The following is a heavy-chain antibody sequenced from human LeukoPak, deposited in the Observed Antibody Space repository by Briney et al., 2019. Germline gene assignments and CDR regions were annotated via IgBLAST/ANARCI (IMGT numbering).Heavy chain of an antibody. V-gene: IGHV3-30*03. D-gene: IGHD3-3*01. Sequence: GRSLRLSCAASGFTFSSYGMHWVRQAPGKGLEWVAVISYDGSNKYYADSVKGRFTISRDNSKNTLYLQMNSLRAEDTAVYYCARGTEGSFWVFDYWGQGALVTVSS. J-gene: IGHJ4*02. CDR3: ARGTEGSFWVFDY. CDR2: ISYDGSNK. CDR1: GFTFSSYG.